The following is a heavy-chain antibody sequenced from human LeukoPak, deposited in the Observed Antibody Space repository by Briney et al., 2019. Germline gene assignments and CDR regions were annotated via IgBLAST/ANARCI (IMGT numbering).Heavy chain of an antibody. CDR2: IIPIFGTA. V-gene: IGHV1-69*05. J-gene: IGHJ4*02. Sequence: SVKVSCKASGGTFSSYAISWVRQAPGQGLEWMGGIIPIFGTANYAQRFQGRVTITTDESTSTAYMELSSLRSEDTAVYYCARGSRHGDGMATLDYWGQGTLVTVSS. D-gene: IGHD5-24*01. CDR3: ARGSRHGDGMATLDY. CDR1: GGTFSSYA.